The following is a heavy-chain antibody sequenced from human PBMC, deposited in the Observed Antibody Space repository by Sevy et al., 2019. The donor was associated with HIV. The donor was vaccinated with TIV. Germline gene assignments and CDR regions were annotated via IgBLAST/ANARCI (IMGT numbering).Heavy chain of an antibody. CDR2: ISYDGSNK. CDR1: GFTFSSYA. J-gene: IGHJ4*02. Sequence: GGSLRLSCAASGFTFSSYAMHWVRQAPGKGLEWVAVISYDGSNKYYADSVKGRFTISRDNSKNTLYLQMNSLRAEDKAVYYCARDPDITMVRGYGDYWGQGTLVTVSS. D-gene: IGHD3-10*01. CDR3: ARDPDITMVRGYGDY. V-gene: IGHV3-30*04.